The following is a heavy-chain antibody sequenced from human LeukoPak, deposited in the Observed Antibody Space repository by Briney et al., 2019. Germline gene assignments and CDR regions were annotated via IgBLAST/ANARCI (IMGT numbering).Heavy chain of an antibody. J-gene: IGHJ4*02. CDR1: GFTFSTYS. CDR2: ISRTSSYI. CDR3: ARITSGRSTYYFDY. D-gene: IGHD1-26*01. V-gene: IGHV3-21*01. Sequence: GGSLRLSCAASGFTFSTYSINWVRQAPGKGLEWVSSISRTSSYIYYADSVEGRFTISRDNAKNSLYLQMNSLRAEDTAVYYCARITSGRSTYYFDYWGQGTLVTVSS.